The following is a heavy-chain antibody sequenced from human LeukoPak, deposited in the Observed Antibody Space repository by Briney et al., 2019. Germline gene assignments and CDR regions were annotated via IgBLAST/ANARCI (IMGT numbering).Heavy chain of an antibody. CDR3: AKADNFDFWRGYYYSFGMDV. CDR1: GFTFSSYG. V-gene: IGHV3-30*18. Sequence: GGSLRLSCAASGFTFSSYGMHWVRQAPGKGLEWVAAISFYRRNTYYADSVKGRFTISRDNSQNTLYLQMNSLTDEDTAVYYSAKADNFDFWRGYYYSFGMDVWGQGTTVTLSS. D-gene: IGHD3-3*01. J-gene: IGHJ6*02. CDR2: ISFYRRNT.